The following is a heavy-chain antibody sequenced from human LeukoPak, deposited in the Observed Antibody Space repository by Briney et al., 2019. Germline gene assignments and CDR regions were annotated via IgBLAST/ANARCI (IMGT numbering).Heavy chain of an antibody. CDR2: ISGSGGSK. D-gene: IGHD3-22*01. CDR1: GCTFSSYA. Sequence: GGSLRLSCAASGCTFSSYAMSWVRQAPGKGLEWVSAISGSGGSKYYAASVKGRFTISRDNPKNTLYLQMNSLRAEDTAVYYCAKGAGGYFRHYYYYYYMDVWGKGTTVTVSS. CDR3: AKGAGGYFRHYYYYYYMDV. J-gene: IGHJ6*03. V-gene: IGHV3-23*01.